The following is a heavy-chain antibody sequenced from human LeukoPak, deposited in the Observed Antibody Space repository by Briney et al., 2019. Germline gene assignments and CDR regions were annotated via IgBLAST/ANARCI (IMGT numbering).Heavy chain of an antibody. CDR2: IIPIFGTA. CDR3: ARSRTRPYYDFWSGYYTWFDY. V-gene: IGHV1-69*05. Sequence: ASVKVSCKASGGTFSSYAISWVRQAPGQGLEWMGGIIPIFGTANCAQKFQGRVTITTDESTSTAYMELSSLRSEDTAVYYCARSRTRPYYDFWSGYYTWFDYWGQGTLVTVSS. CDR1: GGTFSSYA. J-gene: IGHJ4*02. D-gene: IGHD3-3*01.